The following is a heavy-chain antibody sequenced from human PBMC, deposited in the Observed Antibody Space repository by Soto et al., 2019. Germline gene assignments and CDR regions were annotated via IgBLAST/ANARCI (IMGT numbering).Heavy chain of an antibody. J-gene: IGHJ6*02. CDR3: ARATTVTSSFFYYGLDV. Sequence: QVQLQESGPGLVKPSQTLSLTCSVSGGSISNDDYYWTWIRQPPGKGLEWIGHIYYNGNTYYNPSLQIRLTRSLDTSQNQFSLHLTSVIAADSASYFCARATTVTSSFFYYGLDVWGQGTTVTVSS. CDR2: IYYNGNT. V-gene: IGHV4-30-4*08. CDR1: GGSISNDDYY. D-gene: IGHD4-17*01.